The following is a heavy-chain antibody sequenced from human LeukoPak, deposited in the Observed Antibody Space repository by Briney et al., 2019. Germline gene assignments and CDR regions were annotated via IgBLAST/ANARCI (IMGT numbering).Heavy chain of an antibody. Sequence: ASVKVSCGASGYTFTSYAMHWVRQAPGQRLEWMGWINAGNGNTKYSQKFQGRVTITRDTSASTAYMELSSLRSEDTAVYYCARSYDILTGYYYFDYWGQGTLVTVSS. CDR3: ARSYDILTGYYYFDY. D-gene: IGHD3-9*01. J-gene: IGHJ4*02. CDR2: INAGNGNT. V-gene: IGHV1-3*01. CDR1: GYTFTSYA.